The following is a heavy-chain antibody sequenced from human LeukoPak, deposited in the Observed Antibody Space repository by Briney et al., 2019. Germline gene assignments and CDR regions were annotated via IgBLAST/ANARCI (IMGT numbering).Heavy chain of an antibody. V-gene: IGHV1-18*04. CDR1: GYTFTVYY. J-gene: IGHJ3*02. CDR3: AGDFPEYHIVVVPAAMASGAFDI. Sequence: ASVTVSFTASGYTFTVYYMHWVRQAPGQGGEGMGWISAYNGNTNYSQKLQGRGTMTTDTSTSTAYMELKSLRSDDTAVYYCAGDFPEYHIVVVPAAMASGAFDIWGQGTMVTVSS. D-gene: IGHD2-2*01. CDR2: ISAYNGNT.